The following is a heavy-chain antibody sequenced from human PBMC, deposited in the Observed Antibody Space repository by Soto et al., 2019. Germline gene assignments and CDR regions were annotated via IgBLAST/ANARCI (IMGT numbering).Heavy chain of an antibody. Sequence: QVHLVQSGAEVQKPGASVRISCQASGYGFTTSAIHWVRQAPGQSLEWMGWINPATGDTKYSQKVRGRVTFTSDKSATTVYLDLRSLASHDTAVYYCARAAGRSKLLPYYFDPWGQGTLVTVSS. CDR3: ARAAGRSKLLPYYFDP. V-gene: IGHV1-3*01. CDR2: INPATGDT. J-gene: IGHJ5*02. CDR1: GYGFTTSA. D-gene: IGHD3-10*01.